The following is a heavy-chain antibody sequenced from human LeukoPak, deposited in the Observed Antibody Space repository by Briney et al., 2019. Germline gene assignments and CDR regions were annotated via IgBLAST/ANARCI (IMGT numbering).Heavy chain of an antibody. V-gene: IGHV3-21*01. CDR1: GFTFTTYS. CDR2: ISSGSSAL. CDR3: ARVEASGYDYGAFDY. Sequence: GGTLRLSCEASGFTFTTYSMTWVRQAPGKGLEWVSIISSGSSALFSADALKGRFTISRDDAKNLLYLDMDSLRAEDTAVYYCARVEASGYDYGAFDYWGQGTLVTVSS. J-gene: IGHJ4*02. D-gene: IGHD5-12*01.